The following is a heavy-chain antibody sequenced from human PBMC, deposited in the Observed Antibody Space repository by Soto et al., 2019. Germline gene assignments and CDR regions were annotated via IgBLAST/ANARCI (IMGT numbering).Heavy chain of an antibody. V-gene: IGHV4-34*01. D-gene: IGHD4-17*01. CDR1: GGSFSGYY. J-gene: IGHJ4*02. Sequence: SETLSLTCAVYGGSFSGYYWSWIRQPPGKGLEWIGEINHSGSTNYNPSLKSRVTISVDTSKNQFSLKLSSVTAADTAVYYCALSTVVTQVIDYWGQGTLVTVS. CDR3: ALSTVVTQVIDY. CDR2: INHSGST.